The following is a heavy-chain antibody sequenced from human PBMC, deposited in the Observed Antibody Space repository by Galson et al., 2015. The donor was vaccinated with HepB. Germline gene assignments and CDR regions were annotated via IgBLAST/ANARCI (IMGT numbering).Heavy chain of an antibody. Sequence: SLRLSCAASGFTFSSYWMSWVRQAPGKGLEWVANIRQDGSEKYYVDSVKGRVTMTTDTSTSTTYMELRSLRSDDTAVYYCARDQYYDYVWGSYRWRYGAETNFDYWGQGTLVTVSS. D-gene: IGHD3-16*02. CDR2: IRQDGSEK. CDR1: GFTFSSYW. V-gene: IGHV3-7*03. J-gene: IGHJ4*02. CDR3: ARDQYYDYVWGSYRWRYGAETNFDY.